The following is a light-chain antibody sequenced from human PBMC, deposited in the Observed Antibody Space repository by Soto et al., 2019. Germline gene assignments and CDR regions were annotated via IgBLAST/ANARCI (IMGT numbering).Light chain of an antibody. J-gene: IGLJ3*02. CDR3: QSYDNNNHWV. V-gene: IGLV6-57*01. CDR1: SGSIANHF. CDR2: KDN. Sequence: NFMLTQPHSVSESPGKTVTMSCTRSSGSIANHFVQWYQQRPGSSPTTVIYKDNQRPSGVPDRFSGSIDTSSNSASLSISGLKTEDEADYYCQSYDNNNHWVFGGGTKLTVL.